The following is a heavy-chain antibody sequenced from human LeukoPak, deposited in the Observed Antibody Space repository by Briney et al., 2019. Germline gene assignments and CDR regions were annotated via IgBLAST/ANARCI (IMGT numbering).Heavy chain of an antibody. CDR3: AKDSRTYFKWLGP. CDR2: ISSSSGYI. J-gene: IGHJ5*02. V-gene: IGHV3-21*01. CDR1: GFTFSSYS. Sequence: GGSLRLSCAASGFTFSSYSMNWVRQAPGKGLEWVSSISSSSGYIYYADSVKGRFTISRDNAKNSLYLQMNSLRAEDTAVYYCAKDSRTYFKWLGPWGQGTLVTVSS. D-gene: IGHD2-2*01.